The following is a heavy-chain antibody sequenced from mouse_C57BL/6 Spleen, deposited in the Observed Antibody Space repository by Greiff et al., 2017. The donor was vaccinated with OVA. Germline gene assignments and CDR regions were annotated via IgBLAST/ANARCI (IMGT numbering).Heavy chain of an antibody. V-gene: IGHV1-80*01. J-gene: IGHJ2*01. Sequence: VKLQESGAELVKPGASVKISCKASGYAFSSYWMNWVKQRPGKGLEWIGQIYPGDGDTNYNGKFKGKATLTADKSSSTAYMQLSSLTSEDSAVYFCARQLSLYFDYWGQGTTLTVSS. CDR2: IYPGDGDT. CDR3: ARQLSLYFDY. D-gene: IGHD3-2*02. CDR1: GYAFSSYW.